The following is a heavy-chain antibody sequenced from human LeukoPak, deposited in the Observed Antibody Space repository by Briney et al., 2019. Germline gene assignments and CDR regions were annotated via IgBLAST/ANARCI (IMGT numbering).Heavy chain of an antibody. Sequence: GGSLRLSCAASGFTFSSYSMNWVRQAPGKGLEWVSSISRSSSYIYYADSVKGRFTISRDNAKNSVYLQMNSLRAEDTAVYYCARDRESDGYNYWGQGTLVTVSS. D-gene: IGHD5-24*01. CDR3: ARDRESDGYNY. CDR2: ISRSSSYI. V-gene: IGHV3-21*01. J-gene: IGHJ4*02. CDR1: GFTFSSYS.